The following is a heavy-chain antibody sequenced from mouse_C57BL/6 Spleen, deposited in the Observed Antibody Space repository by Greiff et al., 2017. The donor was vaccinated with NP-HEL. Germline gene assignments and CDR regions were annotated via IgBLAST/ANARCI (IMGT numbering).Heavy chain of an antibody. CDR3: ARVDYAMDY. Sequence: EVKVVESGGGLVKPGGSLKLSCAASGFTFSSYAMSWVRQTPEKRLEWVATISDGGSYTYYPDNVKGRFTISRDNAKNNLYLQMSHLKSEDTAMYYCARVDYAMDYWGQGTSVTVSS. J-gene: IGHJ4*01. CDR2: ISDGGSYT. V-gene: IGHV5-4*03. CDR1: GFTFSSYA.